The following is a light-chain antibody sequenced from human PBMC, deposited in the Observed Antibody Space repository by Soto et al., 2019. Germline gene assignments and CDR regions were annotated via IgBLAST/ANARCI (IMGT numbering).Light chain of an antibody. Sequence: DIKMTQSPSTLSASVGDRVTITCRASQSIGTSLAWYQQRPGKAPNLLIYKSSSLESGVPSRFSGSASGTEFTLTISSVQPDDFATYYCQQYSNYWTFGQGTKVEIK. CDR2: KSS. CDR1: QSIGTS. J-gene: IGKJ1*01. CDR3: QQYSNYWT. V-gene: IGKV1-5*03.